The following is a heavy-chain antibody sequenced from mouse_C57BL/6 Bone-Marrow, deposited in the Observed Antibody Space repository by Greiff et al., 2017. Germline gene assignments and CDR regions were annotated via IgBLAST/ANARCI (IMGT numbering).Heavy chain of an antibody. D-gene: IGHD1-1*01. Sequence: QVQLQQSGAELARPGASVKLSCKASGYTFTSYGISWVKQRTGQGLEWIGEIYPRSGNTYYNEKFKGKATLTADKSSSTAYMELRSLTSEDSAVYFCAKSPSYYYGSSPYYFDYWGQGTTLTVSS. CDR1: GYTFTSYG. V-gene: IGHV1-81*01. J-gene: IGHJ2*01. CDR3: AKSPSYYYGSSPYYFDY. CDR2: IYPRSGNT.